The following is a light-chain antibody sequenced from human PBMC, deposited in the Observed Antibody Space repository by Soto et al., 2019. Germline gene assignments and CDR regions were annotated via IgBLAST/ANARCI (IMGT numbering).Light chain of an antibody. V-gene: IGKV3-20*01. CDR1: ESVSGSY. Sequence: VLTQSPGTLSLSPGERAALSCRASESVSGSYIAWYQQKVGQSPRLLIYGASNRATGIPDRFSGSGSGTDFTLTISRLEPEDFAMYYWQQYGRTFGLGTKVDI. CDR2: GAS. CDR3: QQYGRT. J-gene: IGKJ1*01.